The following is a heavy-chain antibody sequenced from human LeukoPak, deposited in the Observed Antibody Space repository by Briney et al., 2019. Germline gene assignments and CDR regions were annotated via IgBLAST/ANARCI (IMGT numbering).Heavy chain of an antibody. V-gene: IGHV3-30*02. CDR2: IRYDGSNK. Sequence: GGSLRLSCAASGFTFSNYVTHWVRQAPGKGLEWVAFIRYDGSNKYYADSVKGRFTISRDNSKNTLYLQMNSLRPEDTAVYYCAKEPGYSRSRTLDSWGQGTLVTVSS. CDR3: AKEPGYSRSRTLDS. D-gene: IGHD6-13*01. CDR1: GFTFSNYV. J-gene: IGHJ4*02.